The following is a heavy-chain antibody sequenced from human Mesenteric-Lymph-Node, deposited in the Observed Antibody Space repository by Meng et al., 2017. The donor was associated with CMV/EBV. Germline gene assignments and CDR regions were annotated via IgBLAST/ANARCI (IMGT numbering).Heavy chain of an antibody. J-gene: IGHJ4*02. Sequence: GGPLRLPCAASGFTFSTNSMNWVRQAPGKGLEWVSLISYDGTTKNYADSAKGQVTISRDNSKNTVYLQLDNLRADDTAIYYCAAEYQFLNTPYFEYWGQGTLVTVSS. D-gene: IGHD6-6*01. V-gene: IGHV3-30*03. CDR3: AAEYQFLNTPYFEY. CDR2: ISYDGTTK. CDR1: GFTFSTNS.